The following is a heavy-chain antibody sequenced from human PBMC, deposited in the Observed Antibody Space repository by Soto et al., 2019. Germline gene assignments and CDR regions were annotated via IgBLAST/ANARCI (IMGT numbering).Heavy chain of an antibody. CDR3: TTEADTAAGLFDY. J-gene: IGHJ4*02. CDR2: IKSKTDGGTT. V-gene: IGHV3-15*01. Sequence: EVQLVESGGGLVKPGGSLRLSCAASGFTFSNAWMSWVRQVPGKGLEWVGRIKSKTDGGTTDYAAPVKGRFTISRDDSKNTLYLQMNSLKTEDTAVYYCTTEADTAAGLFDYWCQGTLVTVSS. D-gene: IGHD6-13*01. CDR1: GFTFSNAW.